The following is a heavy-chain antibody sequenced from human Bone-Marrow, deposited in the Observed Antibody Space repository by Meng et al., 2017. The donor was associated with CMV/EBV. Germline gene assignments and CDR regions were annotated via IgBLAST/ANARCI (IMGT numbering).Heavy chain of an antibody. D-gene: IGHD6-13*01. Sequence: TVSGGSNSSSSRSYWGWIRQPPGKGLEWIGSLYYSGSTYYNPSLKSRVTMSVDTSKNQFSLKLSSVTAADTAVYYCAKAAQQLGNFDCWGQGTLVTVSS. CDR1: GGSNSSSSRSY. V-gene: IGHV4-39*07. CDR3: AKAAQQLGNFDC. J-gene: IGHJ4*02. CDR2: LYYSGST.